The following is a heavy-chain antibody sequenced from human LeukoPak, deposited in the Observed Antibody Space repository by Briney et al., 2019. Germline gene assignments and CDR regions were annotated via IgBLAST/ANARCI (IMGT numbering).Heavy chain of an antibody. J-gene: IGHJ3*02. Sequence: GGSLRLSCAASGFTFSDYWMHWVRQAPGKGLVWVSRIDLAGEYTTYADSVKGRFTISRDNARNTLYLQMNSLRAEDTAVYYCASGNSHAFDIWGQGTMVTVSS. V-gene: IGHV3-74*01. CDR2: IDLAGEYT. CDR3: ASGNSHAFDI. CDR1: GFTFSDYW.